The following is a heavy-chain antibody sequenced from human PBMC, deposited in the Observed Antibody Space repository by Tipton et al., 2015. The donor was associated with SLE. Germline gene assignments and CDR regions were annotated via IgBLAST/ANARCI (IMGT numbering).Heavy chain of an antibody. CDR3: AKGTLEYSSSDDAFDI. J-gene: IGHJ3*02. CDR1: GFTFDDYA. Sequence: SLRLSCAASGFTFDDYAMHWVRQAPGKGLEWVSGISWNSGSIGYADSVKGRFTISRDNAKNSLYLQMNSLRAEDSALYYCAKGTLEYSSSDDAFDIWGQGTMVTVSS. V-gene: IGHV3-9*01. CDR2: ISWNSGSI. D-gene: IGHD6-6*01.